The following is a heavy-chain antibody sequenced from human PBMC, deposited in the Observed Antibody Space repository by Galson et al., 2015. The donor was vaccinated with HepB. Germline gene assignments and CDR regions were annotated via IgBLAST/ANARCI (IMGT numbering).Heavy chain of an antibody. V-gene: IGHV7-4-1*02. D-gene: IGHD2-15*01. CDR1: GYTFTNYA. CDR3: ARGSGAAKGWFAP. CDR2: INTNTGNP. J-gene: IGHJ5*02. Sequence: SVKVSCKASGYTFTNYAMNWVRQAPGRGLEWLGWINTNTGNPTYAQGFTGRFVLSLDTSASTAYLQISSLKAEDTAMYYCARGSGAAKGWFAPWGQGTLVTVSS.